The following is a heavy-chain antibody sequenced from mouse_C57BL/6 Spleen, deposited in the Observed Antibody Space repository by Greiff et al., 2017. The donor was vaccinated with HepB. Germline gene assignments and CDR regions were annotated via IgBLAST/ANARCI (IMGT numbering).Heavy chain of an antibody. J-gene: IGHJ3*01. CDR1: GYTFTSYW. CDR3: ARRDGYYAWFAY. D-gene: IGHD2-3*01. V-gene: IGHV1-53*01. CDR2: INPSNGGT. Sequence: QVQLKQPGTELVKPGASVKLSCKASGYTFTSYWMHWVKQRPGQGLEWIGNINPSNGGTNYNEKFKSKVTLTVDKSSSTAYMQLSSLTSEDSAVYYCARRDGYYAWFAYWGQGTLVTVSA.